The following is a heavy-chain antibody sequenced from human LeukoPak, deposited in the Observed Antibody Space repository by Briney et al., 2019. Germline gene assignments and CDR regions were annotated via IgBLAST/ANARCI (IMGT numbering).Heavy chain of an antibody. CDR3: ARDYNWNFATSRPFDF. CDR2: IIPAFGTA. J-gene: IGHJ4*02. V-gene: IGHV1-69*08. D-gene: IGHD1-7*01. Sequence: GASVKVSCKSSGDTPHIPTPSWGRQGPGQGLGRMGKIIPAFGTANYAQKFQGSVTLTADKSTRTAYMEMRSLRSEDTAVYYCARDYNWNFATSRPFDFWGQGTLVTVSS. CDR1: GDTPHIPT.